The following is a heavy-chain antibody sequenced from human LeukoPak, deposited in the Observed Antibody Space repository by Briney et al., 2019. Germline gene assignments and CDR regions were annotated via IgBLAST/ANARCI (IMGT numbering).Heavy chain of an antibody. D-gene: IGHD4-17*01. CDR2: IYYSGST. V-gene: IGHV4-30-4*01. J-gene: IGHJ4*02. CDR3: ARGGSHDYGDYVYFY. CDR1: GGSISSGDYY. Sequence: PSETLSLTCTVSGGSISSGDYYWSWIRQPPGKGLEWIGYIYYSGSTYYNPSLKSRVTISVDTSKNQFSLKLSSVTAADTAVYYCARGGSHDYGDYVYFYWGQGTLATVSS.